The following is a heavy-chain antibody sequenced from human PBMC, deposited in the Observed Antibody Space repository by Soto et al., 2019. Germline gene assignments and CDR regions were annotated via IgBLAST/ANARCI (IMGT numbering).Heavy chain of an antibody. CDR2: ISKTGYT. V-gene: IGHV4-59*08. D-gene: IGHD3-10*01. Sequence: QAQLQASGPGLVKPSETLSLTCTVSSVSISSITNHYCSWIRQPPGKGLEWVGYISKTGYTSYNPSLKSRVTLSVETSKNQCSLKLTSVTAADTALYYCATQGFGTLHGLVDVWGQGTTVTVSS. J-gene: IGHJ6*02. CDR3: ATQGFGTLHGLVDV. CDR1: SVSISSITNHY.